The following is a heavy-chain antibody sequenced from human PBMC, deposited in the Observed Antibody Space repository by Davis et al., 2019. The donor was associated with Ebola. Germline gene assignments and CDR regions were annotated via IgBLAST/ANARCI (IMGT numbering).Heavy chain of an antibody. Sequence: SVKVSCKASGGTFSSYAISWVRQAPGQGLEWMGGIIPIFGTANYAQKLQGRVTMTTDTSTSTAYMELRSLRSDDTAVYYCARDSNRYRKHIDYWGQGTLVTVSS. CDR1: GGTFSSYA. V-gene: IGHV1-69*05. CDR3: ARDSNRYRKHIDY. D-gene: IGHD3-9*01. CDR2: IIPIFGTA. J-gene: IGHJ4*02.